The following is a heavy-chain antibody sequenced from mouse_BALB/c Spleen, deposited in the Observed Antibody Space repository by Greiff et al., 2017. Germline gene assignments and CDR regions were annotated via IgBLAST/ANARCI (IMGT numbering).Heavy chain of an antibody. D-gene: IGHD2-4*01. V-gene: IGHV7-3*02. CDR2: IRNKANGYTT. CDR1: GFTFTDYY. Sequence: DVKLVESGGGLVQPGGSLRLSCATSGFTFTDYYMSWVRQPPGKALEWLGFIRNKANGYTTEYSASVKGRFTISRDNSQSILYLQMNTLRAEDSATYYCARESGITSPLYFDYWGQGTTLTVSS. J-gene: IGHJ2*01. CDR3: ARESGITSPLYFDY.